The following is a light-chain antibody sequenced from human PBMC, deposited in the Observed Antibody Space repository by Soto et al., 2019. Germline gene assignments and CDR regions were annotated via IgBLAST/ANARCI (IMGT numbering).Light chain of an antibody. V-gene: IGKV3-11*01. Sequence: EIILTQSPATLSLSPGERATLSCRASQSVDRSLGWYQEKPGQAPRLLVYHATHRATGIPARFSGSGSGTDFTLNIDSVEADDFAVYYCQHYKNWPPITFGQGTRLDMK. J-gene: IGKJ5*01. CDR3: QHYKNWPPIT. CDR1: QSVDRS. CDR2: HAT.